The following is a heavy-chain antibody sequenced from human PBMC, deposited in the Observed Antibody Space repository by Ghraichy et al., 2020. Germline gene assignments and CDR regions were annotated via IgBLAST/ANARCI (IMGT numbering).Heavy chain of an antibody. V-gene: IGHV3-7*01. CDR3: ARGDSGTYFNWFDS. J-gene: IGHJ5*01. CDR1: RFTFRTYW. Sequence: GSLRLSCAASRFTFRTYWMSWVRQAPGKGLEWVANIKQDGSEKYYVDSVKGRFTISRDNAKNSLYLQMNSLRAEDTAIYYCARGDSGTYFNWFDSWGQGTLVTVSS. D-gene: IGHD3-10*01. CDR2: IKQDGSEK.